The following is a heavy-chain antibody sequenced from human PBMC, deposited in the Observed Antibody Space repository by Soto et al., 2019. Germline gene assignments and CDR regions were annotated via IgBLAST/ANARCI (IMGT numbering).Heavy chain of an antibody. D-gene: IGHD1-26*01. Sequence: EVQLVESGGGLVKDGGSLRLSCAVSGITFSNAWMAWVRQAPGKGLEWVGRIQKKADGGATEYAASVKGRLSISRDDSKNMLYLQMDSLKTEDSAVYYCTIMGLGTFQYWGQGTLLTVSS. CDR1: GITFSNAW. CDR2: IQKKADGGAT. CDR3: TIMGLGTFQY. J-gene: IGHJ4*02. V-gene: IGHV3-15*01.